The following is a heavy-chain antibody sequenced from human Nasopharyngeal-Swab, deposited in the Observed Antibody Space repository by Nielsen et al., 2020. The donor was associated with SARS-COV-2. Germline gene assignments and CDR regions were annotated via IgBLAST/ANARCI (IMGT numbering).Heavy chain of an antibody. D-gene: IGHD3-22*01. V-gene: IGHV1-69*13. CDR3: ARGGYYDSSGYFLLGY. Sequence: SVKVSCQASRGTFSSYAISWVRQAPGQGLEWMGGIIPIFGTANYAQKFQGRVTITADESTSTAYMELSSLRSEDTAVYYCARGGYYDSSGYFLLGYWGQGTLVTVSS. CDR1: RGTFSSYA. CDR2: IIPIFGTA. J-gene: IGHJ4*02.